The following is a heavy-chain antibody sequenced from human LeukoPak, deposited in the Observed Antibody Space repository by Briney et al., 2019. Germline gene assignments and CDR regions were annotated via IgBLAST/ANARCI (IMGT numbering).Heavy chain of an antibody. CDR1: GYTFTGYY. J-gene: IGHJ6*03. D-gene: IGHD6-13*01. Sequence: ASVKVSCKASGYTFTGYYMHWVRQAPGQGLEWIGWINPNSGGTNYAQKFQGRVTMTRDTSISTAYMGLSRLRSDDTAVYYCARDLGSSWSNSYYMDVWGKGTTVTVSS. CDR3: ARDLGSSWSNSYYMDV. CDR2: INPNSGGT. V-gene: IGHV1-2*02.